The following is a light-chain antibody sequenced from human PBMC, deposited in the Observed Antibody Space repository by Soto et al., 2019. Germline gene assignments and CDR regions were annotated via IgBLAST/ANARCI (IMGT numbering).Light chain of an antibody. CDR2: DVS. J-gene: IGLJ3*02. Sequence: QSALTQPRSVSGSPGQSVTISCTGTSSDVGGYNYVSWYQQYSGKAPKVIIFDVSNRPSGVPDRFSGSRSGNTASLTISGLQPEDDADYYCCSYAGTYNYWLFGGGTKLTV. V-gene: IGLV2-11*01. CDR3: CSYAGTYNYWL. CDR1: SSDVGGYNY.